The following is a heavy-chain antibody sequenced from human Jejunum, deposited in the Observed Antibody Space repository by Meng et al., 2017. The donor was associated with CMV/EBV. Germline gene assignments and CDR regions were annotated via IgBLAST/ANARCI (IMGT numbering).Heavy chain of an antibody. J-gene: IGHJ4*02. CDR2: IYFTGST. CDR1: GGSPSSHY. V-gene: IGHV4-59*11. CDR3: ARGGAIVGASGY. D-gene: IGHD1-26*01. Sequence: TVSGGSPSSHYWSWIRQPPGKGLEWIGYIYFTGSTNYNPSLRSRVTISVDTSRKQFSLKLSSVTAADTAMYYCARGGAIVGASGYWGQGMLVTVSS.